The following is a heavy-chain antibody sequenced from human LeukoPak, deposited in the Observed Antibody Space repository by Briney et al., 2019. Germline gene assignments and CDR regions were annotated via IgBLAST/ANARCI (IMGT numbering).Heavy chain of an antibody. CDR3: ARGTRSIVVVPAAIRD. J-gene: IGHJ4*02. V-gene: IGHV3-7*01. Sequence: GGSLRLSCGASGFTFSEYWMSWVRQAPGKGLEWVASIKQDGSEKYYVDSVKGRFTISRDNAKNSLYLQMNSLRAEDTAVYYCARGTRSIVVVPAAIRDWGQGTLVTVSS. D-gene: IGHD2-2*01. CDR1: GFTFSEYW. CDR2: IKQDGSEK.